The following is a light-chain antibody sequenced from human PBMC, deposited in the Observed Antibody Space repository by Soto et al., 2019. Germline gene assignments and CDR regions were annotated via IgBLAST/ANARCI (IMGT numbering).Light chain of an antibody. CDR3: QQRSNWPPGLT. J-gene: IGKJ4*01. CDR2: DAS. CDR1: QSVSSY. V-gene: IGKV3-11*01. Sequence: EIVLTQSPATLSLSPGERATLSCRASQSVSSYLAWYQQKPGQAPRLLISDASNRATGIPARFSGSGSGTDFTLTSSSREPEDFAVYYCQQRSNWPPGLTFGGGTKVEIK.